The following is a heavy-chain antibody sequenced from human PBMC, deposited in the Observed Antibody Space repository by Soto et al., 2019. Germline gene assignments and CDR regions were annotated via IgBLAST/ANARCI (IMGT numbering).Heavy chain of an antibody. CDR1: GFTISTYH. CDR3: TRDGRRGYDMDV. Sequence: GGSLRLSCAASGFTISTYHLNWVRQAPGKGLEWVSYISTDLRALYYADSVRGRFTVSRDNAKNSLYLQMTSLRDEDTGVYYCTRDGRRGYDMDVWGQGTTVTVSS. CDR2: ISTDLRAL. V-gene: IGHV3-48*02. J-gene: IGHJ6*02. D-gene: IGHD1-26*01.